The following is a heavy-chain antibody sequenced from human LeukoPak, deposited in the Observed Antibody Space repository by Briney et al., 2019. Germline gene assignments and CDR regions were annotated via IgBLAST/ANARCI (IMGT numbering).Heavy chain of an antibody. V-gene: IGHV3-21*01. CDR1: GFTFSSYS. CDR2: ISSSSSYI. Sequence: PGGSLRLSCAASGFTFSSYSMNWVRQAPGKVLEWVSSISSSSSYIYYADSVKGRFTISRDNAKNSLYLQMNSLRAEDTAVYYCARDRRYDPAFDYWGQGTLVTVSS. J-gene: IGHJ4*02. CDR3: ARDRRYDPAFDY. D-gene: IGHD5-12*01.